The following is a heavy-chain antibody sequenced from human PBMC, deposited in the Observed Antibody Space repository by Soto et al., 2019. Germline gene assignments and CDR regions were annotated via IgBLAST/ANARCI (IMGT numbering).Heavy chain of an antibody. J-gene: IGHJ6*03. CDR1: GGSISSYY. CDR2: IYYSGST. D-gene: IGHD2-2*01. V-gene: IGHV4-59*08. Sequence: SETLSLTCTVSGGSISSYYWSWIRQPPGKGLEWIGYIYYSGSTNYNPSLKSRVTISVDTSKNQFSLKLSSVTAADTAVYYCARHESRSRPEAYYYYYFLDFWGKGTTVTVSS. CDR3: ARHESRSRPEAYYYYYFLDF.